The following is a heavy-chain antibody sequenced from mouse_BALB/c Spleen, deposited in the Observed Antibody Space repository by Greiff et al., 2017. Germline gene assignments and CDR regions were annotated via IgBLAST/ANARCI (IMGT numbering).Heavy chain of an antibody. CDR3: ARDLKGYDRDFDV. D-gene: IGHD2-2*01. CDR2: IWAGGST. V-gene: IGHV2-9*02. CDR1: GFSLTSYG. J-gene: IGHJ1*01. Sequence: QVQLKESGPGLVAPSQSLSITCTVSGFSLTSYGVPWVRQPPGKGLEWLGVIWAGGSTNYNSALMSRLSISKDNSKSQVFLKMNSLQTDDTAMYYCARDLKGYDRDFDVWGAGNTVNVAS.